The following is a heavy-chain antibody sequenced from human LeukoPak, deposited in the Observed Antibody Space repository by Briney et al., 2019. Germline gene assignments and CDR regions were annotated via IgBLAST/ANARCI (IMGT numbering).Heavy chain of an antibody. D-gene: IGHD6-13*01. CDR3: ARIGYSSSSLDY. V-gene: IGHV3-48*04. CDR2: IGANSAI. CDR1: GFTFSDYS. J-gene: IGHJ4*02. Sequence: HPGGSLRLSCAASGFTFSDYSMNWVRQAPGKGLEWVSHIGANSAIYYADSVKGRFTISRDNAKNSLCLQMNSLRVADTAVYYCARIGYSSSSLDYWGQGNLVTVSS.